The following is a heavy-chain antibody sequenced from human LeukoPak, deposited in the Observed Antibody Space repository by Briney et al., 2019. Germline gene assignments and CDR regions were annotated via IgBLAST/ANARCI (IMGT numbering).Heavy chain of an antibody. D-gene: IGHD3-10*01. CDR1: GGSISSYY. CDR2: IYYSGST. CDR3: ARDWANYYGSGSYVGYYYYGMDV. V-gene: IGHV4-59*01. Sequence: SETLSLTCTVSGGSISSYYWSWIRQPPGKGLEWIGYIYYSGSTNYNPSLKSRVTISVDTSKNQFSLKLSSVTAADTAVYYCARDWANYYGSGSYVGYYYYGMDVWGQGTTVTVSS. J-gene: IGHJ6*02.